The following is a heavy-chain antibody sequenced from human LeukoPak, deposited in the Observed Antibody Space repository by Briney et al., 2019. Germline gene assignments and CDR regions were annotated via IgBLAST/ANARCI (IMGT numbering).Heavy chain of an antibody. J-gene: IGHJ5*02. CDR1: GFTFSDAW. Sequence: GGSLRLSCAASGFTFSDAWMSWVRQAPGKGLEWVGRIKSKTDGGTTDYAAPVKGRFNISREDSKNTLYLLMNSLNTEDTAVYYCTSLAGGYHDSRNWFDPWGQGTLVTVSS. CDR2: IKSKTDGGTT. D-gene: IGHD3-22*01. V-gene: IGHV3-15*01. CDR3: TSLAGGYHDSRNWFDP.